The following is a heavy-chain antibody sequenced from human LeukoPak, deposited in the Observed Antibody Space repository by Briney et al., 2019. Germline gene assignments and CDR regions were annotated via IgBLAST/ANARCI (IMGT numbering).Heavy chain of an antibody. CDR2: TLYSGGT. CDR3: ARDRAGGMDV. Sequence: SETLSLTCTVSGVSISSGSYLWNWIRQHPGEGLEWIGHTLYSGGTYYNPSLKSRLTISVDTSKNQLSLKLTSVTAADTAVYYCARDRAGGMDVWGQGTTVTVSS. CDR1: GVSISSGSYL. D-gene: IGHD3-10*01. V-gene: IGHV4-31*03. J-gene: IGHJ6*01.